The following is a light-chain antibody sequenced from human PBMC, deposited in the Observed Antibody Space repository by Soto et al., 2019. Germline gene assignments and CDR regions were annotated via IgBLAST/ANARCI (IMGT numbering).Light chain of an antibody. V-gene: IGKV3D-15*01. J-gene: IGKJ4*01. CDR3: QQYNNWYFT. CDR1: QSVSGF. CDR2: DTS. Sequence: ETVLTHSPGTLSLHLWGRATLSCGADQSVSGFLGWYQQKLGRDPRLLIHDTSNRATGVPARFSGSGSGTDVTLPTSSLQSEDFAVYYCQQYNNWYFTFGGGTKVDIK.